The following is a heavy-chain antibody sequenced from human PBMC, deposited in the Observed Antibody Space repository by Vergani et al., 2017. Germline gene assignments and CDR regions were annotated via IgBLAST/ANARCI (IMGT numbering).Heavy chain of an antibody. CDR3: ARHRARIGYGSGSYYRDYYYCGMDV. V-gene: IGHV5-51*01. J-gene: IGHJ6*02. CDR2: IYPGDSDT. Sequence: EVQLVQSGAEVKKPGESLKISCKGSGYSFTSYWIGWVRQMPGKGLEWMGIIYPGDSDTRYSPSFQGHVTISADKSISTAYLQWSSLKSSDTAMYYCARHRARIGYGSGSYYRDYYYCGMDVWGQGTTVTVSS. CDR1: GYSFTSYW. D-gene: IGHD3-10*01.